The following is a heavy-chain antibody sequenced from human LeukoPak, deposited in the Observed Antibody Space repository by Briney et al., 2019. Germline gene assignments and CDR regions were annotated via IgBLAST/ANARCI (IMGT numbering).Heavy chain of an antibody. CDR3: ARQGVATAIDY. D-gene: IGHD2-21*02. J-gene: IGHJ4*02. CDR1: GGSISNYY. Sequence: SETLSLTCTVSGGSISNYYWSWIRQPAGKGLEWIGRISASGNTDYNPSLKRRVTMSVDTSMNLFALKLSSVTAADTAVYYCARQGVATAIDYWGQGTLVTVSS. CDR2: ISASGNT. V-gene: IGHV4-4*07.